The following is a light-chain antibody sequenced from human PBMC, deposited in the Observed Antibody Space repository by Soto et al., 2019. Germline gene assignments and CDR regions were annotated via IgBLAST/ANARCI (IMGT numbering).Light chain of an antibody. Sequence: AVVTHEPALNVAPRGAVPLTFCPPPGAVTNGHYPYWFQQKPGQAPRTLIYDTTNRHSWTPARFSGSLLGGKAALTLSGAQPEDEAEYYCLLSYNGPYVFGTGTKVTVL. CDR2: DTT. V-gene: IGLV7-46*01. CDR1: PGAVTNGHY. CDR3: LLSYNGPYV. J-gene: IGLJ1*01.